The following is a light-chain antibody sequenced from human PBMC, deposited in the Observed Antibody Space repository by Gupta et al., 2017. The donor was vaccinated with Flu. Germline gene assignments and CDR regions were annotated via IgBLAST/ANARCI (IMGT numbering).Light chain of an antibody. CDR1: SGHSTYA. Sequence: LVLTHSPSASAPLGSSVKLTCTLSSGHSTYAIAWHQQQPEKGPRYLMKLNSDGSHSKGDGIPDRFSGSSSGAERYLTISSRQSEDEADYYCQTWGTGIWVFGGGTKLTVL. CDR3: QTWGTGIWV. V-gene: IGLV4-69*01. CDR2: LNSDGSH. J-gene: IGLJ3*02.